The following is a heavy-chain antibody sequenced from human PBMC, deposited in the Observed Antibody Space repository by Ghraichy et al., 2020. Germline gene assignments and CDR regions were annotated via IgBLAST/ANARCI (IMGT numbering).Heavy chain of an antibody. J-gene: IGHJ4*02. CDR3: ARHRGKRGDFDY. Sequence: SQTLSLTCTVSGGSISSYYWSWIRQTPGRGLEWTGYIYYSGNSNYHPSFKGRVTISVDTSKNQFSLKLRSVTAADTAVYYCARHRGKRGDFDYWGQGTLVSGSA. CDR2: IYYSGNS. V-gene: IGHV4-59*08. CDR1: GGSISSYY. D-gene: IGHD3-16*01.